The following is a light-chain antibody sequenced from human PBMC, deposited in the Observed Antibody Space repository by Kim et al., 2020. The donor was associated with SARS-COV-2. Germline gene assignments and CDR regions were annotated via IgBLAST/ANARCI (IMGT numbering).Light chain of an antibody. CDR3: QAWDSSTKV. CDR2: QDS. CDR1: KLVDKY. J-gene: IGLJ1*01. V-gene: IGLV3-1*01. Sequence: VSPGQRSLITGSGDKLVDKYACWYQQKPGQSPVLVIYQDSKRPSGIPERFSGSNSGNTAPLTISGTQAMDEADYYCQAWDSSTKVFGTGTKVTVL.